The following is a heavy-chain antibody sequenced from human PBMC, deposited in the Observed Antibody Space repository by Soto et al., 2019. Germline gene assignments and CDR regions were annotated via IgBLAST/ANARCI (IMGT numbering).Heavy chain of an antibody. CDR2: IYYSGST. CDR1: GGSISSGGYY. D-gene: IGHD6-13*01. V-gene: IGHV4-31*03. CDR3: ARTLIRQQLVRGFVDFDI. Sequence: KASETLSLTCTVSGGSISSGGYYWSWIRQHPGKGLEWIGYIYYSGSTYYNPSLKSRVTISVDTSKNQFSLKLSSVTAADTAVYYCARTLIRQQLVRGFVDFDIWGQGTMVTVSS. J-gene: IGHJ3*02.